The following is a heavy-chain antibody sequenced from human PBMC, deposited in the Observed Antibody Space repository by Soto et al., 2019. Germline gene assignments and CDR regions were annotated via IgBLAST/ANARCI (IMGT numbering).Heavy chain of an antibody. CDR2: IIPIFGTA. Sequence: GASVKVSCKASGGTFSSYAISWVRQAPGQGLEWMGGIIPIFGTANYAQKFQGRVTITADESTSTAYMGLSSLRSEDTAVYYCARVLIPRLRYFDWLFDYWGQGTLVTVSS. J-gene: IGHJ4*02. D-gene: IGHD3-9*01. V-gene: IGHV1-69*13. CDR3: ARVLIPRLRYFDWLFDY. CDR1: GGTFSSYA.